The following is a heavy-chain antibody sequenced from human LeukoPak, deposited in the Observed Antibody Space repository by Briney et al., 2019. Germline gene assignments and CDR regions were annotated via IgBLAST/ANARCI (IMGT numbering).Heavy chain of an antibody. D-gene: IGHD6-13*01. CDR3: ARPRIAAAGNVYYMDV. CDR1: GYSFTSYW. V-gene: IGHV5-51*01. J-gene: IGHJ6*03. CDR2: IYPGDSDT. Sequence: GESLKISCKGSGYSFTSYWIGWVRPMPGKGLEWMGIIYPGDSDTRYSPSFQGQVTISADKSISTAYLQWSSLKASDTAMYYCARPRIAAAGNVYYMDVWGEGTTVTVSS.